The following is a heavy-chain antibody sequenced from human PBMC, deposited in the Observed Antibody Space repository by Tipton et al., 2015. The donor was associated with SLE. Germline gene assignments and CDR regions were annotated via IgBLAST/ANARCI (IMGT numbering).Heavy chain of an antibody. D-gene: IGHD3-22*01. J-gene: IGHJ6*02. V-gene: IGHV4-59*01. CDR2: IYYSGST. CDR1: GGSISSYY. Sequence: TLSLTCTVSGGSISSYYWNWIRQPPGKGLEWIGYIYYSGSTIYNPSLRSRVIISVDTSKNQFSLKLSSVTAADTAVYYCARDYYDSGGYWGNYYYGMDVWGQGTTVTVS. CDR3: ARDYYDSGGYWGNYYYGMDV.